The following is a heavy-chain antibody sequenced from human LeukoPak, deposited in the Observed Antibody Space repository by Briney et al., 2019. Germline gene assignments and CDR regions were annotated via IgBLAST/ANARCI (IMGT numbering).Heavy chain of an antibody. V-gene: IGHV1-18*01. CDR1: GYTFTNYG. D-gene: IGHD4-17*01. J-gene: IGHJ4*02. CDR2: ISAHNGNT. CDR3: ARIDYGVNFFDY. Sequence: ASVKVSCKASGYTFTNYGISWVRQAPGQGLEWMGWISAHNGNTNYAQKLQGRVTMTTDTSTSTAYMDLRSLRSDDTAVCYCARIDYGVNFFDYWGQGTLVTVSS.